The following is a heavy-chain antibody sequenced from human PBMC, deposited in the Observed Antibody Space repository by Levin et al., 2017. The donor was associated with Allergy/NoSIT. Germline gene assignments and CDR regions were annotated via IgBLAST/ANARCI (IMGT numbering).Heavy chain of an antibody. D-gene: IGHD2-15*01. CDR1: GFTFSSYW. CDR3: AREIVVVAATPWFDP. CDR2: INSDGSST. V-gene: IGHV3-74*01. J-gene: IGHJ5*02. Sequence: GESLKISCAASGFTFSSYWMHWVRQAPGKGLVWVSRINSDGSSTSYADSVKGRFTISRDNAKNTLYLQMNSLRAEDTAVYYCAREIVVVAATPWFDPWGQGTLVTVSS.